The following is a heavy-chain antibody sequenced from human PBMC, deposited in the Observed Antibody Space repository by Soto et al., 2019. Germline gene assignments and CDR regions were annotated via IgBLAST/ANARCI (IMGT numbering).Heavy chain of an antibody. J-gene: IGHJ4*02. CDR3: ARERGGYSYGDY. CDR1: GYPFTNYG. D-gene: IGHD5-18*01. Sequence: QVQLVQSGPEVKKPGASVKVSCKASGYPFTNYGITWVRQAPGQGLEWMGWVNIYKGNTNYAQKFQGRVTMPTDTSTSTVYLELRSLRSDDTALYYCARERGGYSYGDYWGQGTLVTVSS. V-gene: IGHV1-18*01. CDR2: VNIYKGNT.